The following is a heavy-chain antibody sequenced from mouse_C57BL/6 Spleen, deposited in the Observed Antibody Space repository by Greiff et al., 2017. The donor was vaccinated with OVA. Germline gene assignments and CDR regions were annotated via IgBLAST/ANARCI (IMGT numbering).Heavy chain of an antibody. CDR1: GFNIKDYY. Sequence: VQLKESGAELVKPGASVKLSCTASGFNIKDYYMHWVKQRTEQGLEWIGRIDPEDGETKYAQKFQGKATITADTSSNTAYLQLSILTSEDTAVYYCASYYYGSSSDYFDYWGQGTTLTVSS. CDR2: IDPEDGET. D-gene: IGHD1-1*01. CDR3: ASYYYGSSSDYFDY. V-gene: IGHV14-2*01. J-gene: IGHJ2*01.